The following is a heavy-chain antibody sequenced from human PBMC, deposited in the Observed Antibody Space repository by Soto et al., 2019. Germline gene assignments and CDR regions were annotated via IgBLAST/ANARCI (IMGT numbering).Heavy chain of an antibody. V-gene: IGHV3-30*04. CDR3: AKEADYYDSSGYHDY. J-gene: IGHJ4*02. D-gene: IGHD3-22*01. CDR2: ISYDGSNK. Sequence: VQLVESGGGLVQPGRSLRLSCTASGFTFGDYAMSWVRQAPGKGLEWVAVISYDGSNKYYADSVKGRFTISRDNSKNTLYLQMNSLRAEDTAVYYCAKEADYYDSSGYHDYWGQGTLVTVSS. CDR1: GFTFGDYA.